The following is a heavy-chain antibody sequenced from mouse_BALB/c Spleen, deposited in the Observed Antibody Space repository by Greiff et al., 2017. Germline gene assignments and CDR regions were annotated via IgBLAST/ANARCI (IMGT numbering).Heavy chain of an antibody. J-gene: IGHJ4*01. Sequence: VQCVESGPGLVQPSQSLSITCTVSGFSLTSYGVHWVRQSPGKGLEWLGVIWSGGSTDYNAAFISRLSISKDNSKSQVFFKMNSLQANDTAIYYCARERDNGMDAMDYWGQGTSVTVSS. CDR1: GFSLTSYG. V-gene: IGHV2-2*02. D-gene: IGHD1-1*01. CDR3: ARERDNGMDAMDY. CDR2: IWSGGST.